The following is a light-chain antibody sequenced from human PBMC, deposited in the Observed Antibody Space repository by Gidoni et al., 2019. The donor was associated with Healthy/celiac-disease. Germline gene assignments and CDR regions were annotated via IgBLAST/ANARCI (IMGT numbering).Light chain of an antibody. CDR3: QAWDSSTAVYV. V-gene: IGLV3-1*01. CDR1: KLGDKY. CDR2: QDS. Sequence: SYELTQPPSVSVSPGQTASITCSGDKLGDKYASWYQQKPGQSPVLVSYQDSKRPSGIPERFSGSNSGNTATLTISGTQAMDEADYYCQAWDSSTAVYVFGTGTKVTVL. J-gene: IGLJ1*01.